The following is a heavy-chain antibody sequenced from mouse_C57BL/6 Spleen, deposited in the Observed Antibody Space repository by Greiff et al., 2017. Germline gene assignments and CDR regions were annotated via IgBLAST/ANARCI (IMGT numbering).Heavy chain of an antibody. J-gene: IGHJ2*01. D-gene: IGHD1-1*01. CDR3: ALITTVVATDY. Sequence: VQLQQPGAELVMPGASAKLSCKASGYTFTSYWMHWVKQRPGQGLEWIGEIDPSDSYTNYNQKFKGKSTLTVDKSSSTAYMQLSSLTSEDSAVYYCALITTVVATDYWGQGTTLTVSS. CDR1: GYTFTSYW. V-gene: IGHV1-69*01. CDR2: IDPSDSYT.